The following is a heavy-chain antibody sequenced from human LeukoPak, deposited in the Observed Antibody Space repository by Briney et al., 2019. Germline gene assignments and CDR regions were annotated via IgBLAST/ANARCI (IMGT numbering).Heavy chain of an antibody. CDR1: GDSFSSNSAA. CDR3: ARSGAAPRVNWFDP. Sequence: SQTLSLTCAISGDSFSSNSAAWNWLRQSPSRGLEWLGRTYYRSKWYNDYAVSVKSRITINPDTSKNQFSLQLNSVTPEDTAVYYCARSGAAPRVNWFDPWGQGALVTVSS. D-gene: IGHD6-6*01. V-gene: IGHV6-1*01. CDR2: TYYRSKWYN. J-gene: IGHJ5*02.